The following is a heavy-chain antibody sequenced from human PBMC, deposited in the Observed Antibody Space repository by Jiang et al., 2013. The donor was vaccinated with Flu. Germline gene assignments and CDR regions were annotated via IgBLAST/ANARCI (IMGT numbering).Heavy chain of an antibody. D-gene: IGHD3-3*01. CDR2: IYYSGST. Sequence: PSQTLSLTCTVSGGSISSGGYYWSWIRQHPGKGLEWIGYIYYSGSTYYNPSLKSRVTISVDTSKNQFSLKLSSVTAADTAVYYCARSGLITIFGVAEFDPWGQGTLVTVSS. CDR1: GGSISSGGYY. V-gene: IGHV4-31*03. J-gene: IGHJ5*02. CDR3: ARSGLITIFGVAEFDP.